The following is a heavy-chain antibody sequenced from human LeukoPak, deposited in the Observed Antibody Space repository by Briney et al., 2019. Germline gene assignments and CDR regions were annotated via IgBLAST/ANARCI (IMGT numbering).Heavy chain of an antibody. Sequence: SETLSLTCSVSGGSISIYYWTWIRQIPGKGLEWIGYIYYTGTTNYNPLFESRATISVEQSKNQFSLTLTSVTAADTAVYFCARGEDFERYYLAYWGQGTLVTVSS. CDR3: ARGEDFERYYLAY. V-gene: IGHV4-59*01. D-gene: IGHD3-9*01. J-gene: IGHJ4*02. CDR2: IYYTGTT. CDR1: GGSISIYY.